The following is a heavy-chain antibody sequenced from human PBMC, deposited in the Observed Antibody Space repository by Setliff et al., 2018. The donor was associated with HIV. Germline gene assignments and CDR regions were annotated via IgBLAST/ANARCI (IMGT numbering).Heavy chain of an antibody. V-gene: IGHV4-59*08. CDR1: GGSMNANH. CDR2: IHVSGST. J-gene: IGHJ3*01. Sequence: SETLSLTCTVSGGSMNANHWSWSRQSPGKGPEWIAYIHVSGSTYFNPSLSSRVTISIDTSNNQFSLRLSSVTAADTAVYYCARTGYAFDVWGLGTMVTVS. CDR3: ARTGYAFDV.